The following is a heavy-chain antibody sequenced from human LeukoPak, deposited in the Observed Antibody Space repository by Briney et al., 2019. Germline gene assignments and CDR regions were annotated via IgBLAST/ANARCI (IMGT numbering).Heavy chain of an antibody. CDR1: GGSISSGDYY. CDR2: IYYSGST. V-gene: IGHV4-30-4*08. CDR3: AREVYCSSTTCYPH. Sequence: SETLSLTRTVSGGSISSGDYYWSWIRQPPGKGLEWIGYIYYSGSTYYNPSLKSRVTISVDTSKNQFSLKLSSVTAADTAVYYCAREVYCSSTTCYPHWGQGTLVTVSS. D-gene: IGHD2-2*01. J-gene: IGHJ4*02.